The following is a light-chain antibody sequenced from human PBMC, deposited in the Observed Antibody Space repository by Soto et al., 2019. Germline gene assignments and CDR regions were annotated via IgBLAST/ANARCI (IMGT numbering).Light chain of an antibody. Sequence: EVVLTQSPGTLSLSPRERATLSCRASQSVSNNYLAWYQHKPGQAPRLLIYGASNRAPGIPDRFSGSGSGPDFTLTTSRLEPEAFAVYYCQQYAASPRTFGQGTLVEVK. CDR3: QQYAASPRT. CDR1: QSVSNNY. CDR2: GAS. V-gene: IGKV3-20*01. J-gene: IGKJ1*01.